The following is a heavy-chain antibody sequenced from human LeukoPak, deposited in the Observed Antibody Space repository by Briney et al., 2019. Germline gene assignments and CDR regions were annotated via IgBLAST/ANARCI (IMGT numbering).Heavy chain of an antibody. Sequence: GGSLRLSCAASGFTFSSYSMNWVRLAPGKGLEWVSGVSPPGGGTYYADSVKGRFTISRDDSRNTLSLQMNSLRVEDTAVYYCARDLAWGAFDYWGQGILVAVSS. CDR3: ARDLAWGAFDY. J-gene: IGHJ4*02. CDR2: VSPPGGGT. V-gene: IGHV3-23*01. CDR1: GFTFSSYS. D-gene: IGHD7-27*01.